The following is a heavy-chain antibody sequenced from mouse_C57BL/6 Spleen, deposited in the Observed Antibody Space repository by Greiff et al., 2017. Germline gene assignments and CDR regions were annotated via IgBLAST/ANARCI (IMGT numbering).Heavy chain of an antibody. V-gene: IGHV1-81*01. Sequence: QVQLKQSGAELARPGASVKLSCKASGYTFTSYGISWVKQRTGQGLEWIGEIYPRCGNTYYNEKFKGKATLTADKSSSTAYMELRSLTSEDSAVYFCAELGRDVWGTGTTVTVSS. CDR1: GYTFTSYG. J-gene: IGHJ1*03. D-gene: IGHD4-1*01. CDR2: IYPRCGNT. CDR3: AELGRDV.